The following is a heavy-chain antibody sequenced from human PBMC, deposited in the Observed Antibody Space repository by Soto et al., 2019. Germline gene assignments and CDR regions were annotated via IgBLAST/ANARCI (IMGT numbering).Heavy chain of an antibody. D-gene: IGHD2-21*01. J-gene: IGHJ4*03. V-gene: IGHV3-74*03. CDR3: EREEALIDSWAVAL. CDR2: ISNDGTTT. Sequence: EVQLVESGGGLVQPGGSLRLSCAASEFSFSNYWMHWVRQTPGKGRVWVSRISNDGTTTTYADSVKGRFTISRDNAKNTLYPQMNSLRAEATGVYFWEREEALIDSWAVALWGRWTLVTVSS. CDR1: EFSFSNYW.